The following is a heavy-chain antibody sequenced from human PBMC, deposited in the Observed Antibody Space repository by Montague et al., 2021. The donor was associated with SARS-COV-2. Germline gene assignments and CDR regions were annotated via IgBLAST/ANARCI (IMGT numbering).Heavy chain of an antibody. CDR1: GFSFSNYA. D-gene: IGHD3-10*01. J-gene: IGHJ5*01. V-gene: IGHV3-23*01. CDR2: ISGSGGTT. Sequence: SLRLSCAASGFSFSNYAMNWDRQAPGRGLEWVSSISGSGGTTYYADSVEGRFMISRDNSKNTLYLQMNSLRAEDTAVYYCAKEGSDYYASGSYYTRLGWFDSWGRGTLVTVSS. CDR3: AKEGSDYYASGSYYTRLGWFDS.